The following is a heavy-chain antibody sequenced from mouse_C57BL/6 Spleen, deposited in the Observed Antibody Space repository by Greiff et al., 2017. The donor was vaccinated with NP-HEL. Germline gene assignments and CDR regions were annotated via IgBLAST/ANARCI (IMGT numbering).Heavy chain of an antibody. D-gene: IGHD2-4*01. CDR3: ARDDYDWYFDV. J-gene: IGHJ1*03. V-gene: IGHV1-22*01. CDR2: INPNNGGT. Sequence: EVQRVESGPELVKPGASVKMSCKASGYTFTDYNMHWVKQSHGKSLEWIGYINPNNGGTSYNQKFKGKATLTVNKSSSTAYMELRSLTSEDSAVYYCARDDYDWYFDVWGTGTTVTVSS. CDR1: GYTFTDYN.